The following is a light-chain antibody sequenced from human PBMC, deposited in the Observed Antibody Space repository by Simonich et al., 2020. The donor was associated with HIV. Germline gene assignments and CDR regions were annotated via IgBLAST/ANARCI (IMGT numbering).Light chain of an antibody. V-gene: IGLV2-14*03. Sequence: QSALTQPASVSGSPGQSITISCTGTSSDVVGYNYVSWYQQYPDKAPTLMIYDVSNRPSGFSHRFSASKSGNTASLTISGLQAEDEADYYCSSYAGSNNLVFGGGTKLTVL. CDR1: SSDVVGYNY. CDR3: SSYAGSNNLV. CDR2: DVS. J-gene: IGLJ3*02.